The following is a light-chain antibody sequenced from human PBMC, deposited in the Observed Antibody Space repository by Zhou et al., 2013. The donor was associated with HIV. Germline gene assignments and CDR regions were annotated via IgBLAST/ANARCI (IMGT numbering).Light chain of an antibody. V-gene: IGKV1-27*01. CDR2: AAS. Sequence: DIQMTQSPSSLSASVGDRVTITCRASQGISNYLAWYQQIPGRAPKLLIYAASTLQSGVPSRFSGSGSGTDFTLTISSLQPEDVATYYCQKYNSARSGTFGQGTKVEI. J-gene: IGKJ1*01. CDR3: QKYNSARSGT. CDR1: QGISNY.